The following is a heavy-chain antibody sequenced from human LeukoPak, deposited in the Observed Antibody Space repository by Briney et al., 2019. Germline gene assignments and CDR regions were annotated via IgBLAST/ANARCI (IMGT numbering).Heavy chain of an antibody. CDR2: FYDSGNT. CDR1: GGSISSSSYY. Sequence: SETLSLTCIVSGGSISSSSYYWDWIRPAPGEGLEWIGNFYDSGNTPYNPSLKSRVTISGDTSKNQFSLKLTSVTAADTAVYYCATGVDRKKVGKWGLGILVIVAS. J-gene: IGHJ4*02. CDR3: ATGVDRKKVGK. V-gene: IGHV4-39*01. D-gene: IGHD2-8*01.